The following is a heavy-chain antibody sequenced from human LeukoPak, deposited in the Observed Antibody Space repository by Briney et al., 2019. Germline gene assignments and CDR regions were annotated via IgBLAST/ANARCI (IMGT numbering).Heavy chain of an antibody. J-gene: IGHJ4*02. V-gene: IGHV3-30-3*01. D-gene: IGHD4-17*01. CDR1: GFTFSSYA. Sequence: PGGSLRLSCAASGFTFSSYAMHWVRQAPGKGLEWVAVISYDGSNKYYADSVKGRFTISRDNSKNTLYLQMNSLRAEDTAVYYCAKGAYGDYVYYWGQGTLVTVSS. CDR3: AKGAYGDYVYY. CDR2: ISYDGSNK.